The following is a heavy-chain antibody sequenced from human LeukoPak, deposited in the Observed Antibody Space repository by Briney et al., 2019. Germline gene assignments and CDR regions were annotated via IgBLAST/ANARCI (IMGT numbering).Heavy chain of an antibody. CDR3: ARWYCSTTTCYYLDH. CDR1: GGSISSHY. Sequence: SETLSLTCTVSGGSISSHYWSWIRQPPGRGLEYIGHVYYSGNTDYNPSLKSRVTMSVDTSKNQFSLRLNSVTAADTAVYYCARWYCSTTTCYYLDHWGQGTLVTVSS. V-gene: IGHV4-59*11. CDR2: VYYSGNT. D-gene: IGHD2-2*01. J-gene: IGHJ4*02.